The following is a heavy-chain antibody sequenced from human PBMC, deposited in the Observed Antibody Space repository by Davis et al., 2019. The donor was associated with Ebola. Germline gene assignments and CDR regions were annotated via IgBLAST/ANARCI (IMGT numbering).Heavy chain of an antibody. Sequence: MPGGSLRLSCAVYGGSFSGYYWSWIRQTPGKGLEWIGEINHSGSTNYNPSLKSRVTISVDTSKNQFSLKLSSVTAADTAVYYCAAIVVVPAAIFGDYYYYGMDVWGQGTTVTVSS. CDR3: AAIVVVPAAIFGDYYYYGMDV. CDR2: INHSGST. CDR1: GGSFSGYY. V-gene: IGHV4-34*01. J-gene: IGHJ6*02. D-gene: IGHD2-2*02.